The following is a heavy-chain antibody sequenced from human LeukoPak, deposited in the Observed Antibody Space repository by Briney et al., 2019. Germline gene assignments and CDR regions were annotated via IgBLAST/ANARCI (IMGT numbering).Heavy chain of an antibody. D-gene: IGHD2/OR15-2a*01. CDR3: ASYDSTYNWFDP. J-gene: IGHJ5*02. V-gene: IGHV4-59*10. Sequence: PSETLSLTCAVYGGSFSGYYWSWIRQPAGKGLEWIGRIYTSGSTNYNPSLKSRVTMSVDTSKNQFSLKLSSVTAADTAVYYCASYDSTYNWFDPWGQGTLVTVSS. CDR2: IYTSGST. CDR1: GGSFSGYY.